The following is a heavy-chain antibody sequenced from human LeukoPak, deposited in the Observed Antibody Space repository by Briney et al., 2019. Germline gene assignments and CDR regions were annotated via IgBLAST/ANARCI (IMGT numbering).Heavy chain of an antibody. Sequence: SETLSLTCAVSGGSISSGGYSWSWIRQPPGKGLEWIGYIYHSGSTYYNPSLKSRVTISVDRSKNQFSLKLSSVTAADSAVYYCARPDMVRGDASAFDIWGQGTMITVSS. CDR3: ARPDMVRGDASAFDI. J-gene: IGHJ3*02. V-gene: IGHV4-30-2*01. CDR1: GGSISSGGYS. D-gene: IGHD3-10*01. CDR2: IYHSGST.